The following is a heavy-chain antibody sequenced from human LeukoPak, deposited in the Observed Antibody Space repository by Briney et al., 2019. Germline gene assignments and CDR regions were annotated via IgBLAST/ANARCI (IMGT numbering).Heavy chain of an antibody. CDR1: GYTFTSYG. Sequence: ASVKVSCKASGYTFTSYGISWVRQAPGQGLEWMGWISAYNGNTNYAQKFQGRVTITTDESTSTAYMELSSLRSEDTAVYYCATLLTMTPLRAFDIWGQGTMVTVSS. D-gene: IGHD3-22*01. J-gene: IGHJ3*02. CDR2: ISAYNGNT. V-gene: IGHV1-18*01. CDR3: ATLLTMTPLRAFDI.